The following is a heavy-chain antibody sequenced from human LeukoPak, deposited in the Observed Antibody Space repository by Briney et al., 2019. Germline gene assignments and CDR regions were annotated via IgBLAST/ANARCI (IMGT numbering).Heavy chain of an antibody. V-gene: IGHV4-59*12. J-gene: IGHJ4*02. CDR1: GGSISSYY. CDR2: IYYSGST. Sequence: PSETLSLTCTVSGGSISSYYWSWIRQPPGKGLEWIGYIYYSGSTNYNPSLKSRVTISVDTSKNQFSLKLSSVTAADTAVYYCAGGDIVVVPAAQIDYWGQGTLVTVSS. D-gene: IGHD2-2*01. CDR3: AGGDIVVVPAAQIDY.